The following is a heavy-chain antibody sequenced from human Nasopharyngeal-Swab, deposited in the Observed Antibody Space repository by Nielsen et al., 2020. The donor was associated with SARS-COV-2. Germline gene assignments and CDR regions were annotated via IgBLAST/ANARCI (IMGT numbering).Heavy chain of an antibody. V-gene: IGHV3-30*18. Sequence: GGSLRLSYAASGFTFSSYGMHWVRQAPGKGLEWVAVISYDGSNKYYADSVKGRFTISRDNSKNTLYLQMNSLRAEDTAVYYCAKARYSGSYPPPFFDYWGQGTLVTVSS. J-gene: IGHJ4*02. CDR1: GFTFSSYG. D-gene: IGHD1-26*01. CDR2: ISYDGSNK. CDR3: AKARYSGSYPPPFFDY.